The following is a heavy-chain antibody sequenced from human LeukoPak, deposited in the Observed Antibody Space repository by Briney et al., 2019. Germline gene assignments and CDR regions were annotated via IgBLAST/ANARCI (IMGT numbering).Heavy chain of an antibody. V-gene: IGHV1-2*04. D-gene: IGHD3/OR15-3a*01. CDR3: ARDRGDWGSDY. Sequence: ASVKVSCKASGYTFTGYYMHWVRQAPGQGLEWMGWINPNSGGTNYAQKFQGWVTMTRDTSISTAYMELSRLRSGDTAVYYCARDRGDWGSDYWGQGTLVTVSS. CDR2: INPNSGGT. CDR1: GYTFTGYY. J-gene: IGHJ4*02.